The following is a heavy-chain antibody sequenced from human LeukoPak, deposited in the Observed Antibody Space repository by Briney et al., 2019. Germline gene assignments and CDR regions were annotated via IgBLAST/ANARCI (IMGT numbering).Heavy chain of an antibody. CDR2: IKQDGSEK. Sequence: GGSLRLSCAASGFTFSSYWMSWVRQAPGGGLEWVANIKQDGSEKYYVDSVKGRFTISRDNAKNSLYLQMNSLRAEDTAVYYCARDLHYYDSSGYYLVSDYWGQGTLVTVSS. J-gene: IGHJ4*02. V-gene: IGHV3-7*01. CDR3: ARDLHYYDSSGYYLVSDY. D-gene: IGHD3-22*01. CDR1: GFTFSSYW.